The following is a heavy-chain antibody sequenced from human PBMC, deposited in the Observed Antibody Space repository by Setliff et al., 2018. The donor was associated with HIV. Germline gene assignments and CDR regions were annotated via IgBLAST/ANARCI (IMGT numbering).Heavy chain of an antibody. J-gene: IGHJ4*02. CDR2: IWSDESHK. D-gene: IGHD4-17*01. CDR3: ARGGPPNDYSYYFDS. Sequence: PGGSLRLSCAASGFTFSSYAMQWVRQAPGKGLEWVAVIWSDESHKYYANSVKGRFTISRDNPKNTVYLQMNSLRLEDTAVYYCARGGPPNDYSYYFDSWGQGTLVTVSS. V-gene: IGHV3-30*04. CDR1: GFTFSSYA.